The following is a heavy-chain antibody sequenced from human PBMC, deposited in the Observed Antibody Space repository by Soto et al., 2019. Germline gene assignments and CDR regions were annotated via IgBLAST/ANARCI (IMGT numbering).Heavy chain of an antibody. D-gene: IGHD4-17*01. J-gene: IGHJ3*01. CDR2: INSDGSST. CDR1: GFTFSNYW. Sequence: LRLSCAASGFTFSNYWMQWVRQAPGKGLVWVSRINSDGSSTSYADSVKGRFTISRDNSKNTLYLQMNSLRADDTAMYYCARDVPNDYGGNSGAFDVWGRGTMVIVSS. CDR3: ARDVPNDYGGNSGAFDV. V-gene: IGHV3-74*01.